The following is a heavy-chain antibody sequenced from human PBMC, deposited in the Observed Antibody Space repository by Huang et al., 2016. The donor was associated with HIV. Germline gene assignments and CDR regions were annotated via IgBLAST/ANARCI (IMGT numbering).Heavy chain of an antibody. J-gene: IGHJ4*02. CDR2: IYPADSDT. CDR3: ARSEVLVTAVPFDH. D-gene: IGHD2-21*02. V-gene: IGHV5-51*03. Sequence: EVQLVQSEAEVKKPGESLKISCRGSGYSFTNYWIGGVRQRPGEGLEWRGVIYPADSDTRYSPSFQGQVTFSADKATRTAYLKWSSLQASDTAIYYCARSEVLVTAVPFDHWGQGTLVTVSS. CDR1: GYSFTNYW.